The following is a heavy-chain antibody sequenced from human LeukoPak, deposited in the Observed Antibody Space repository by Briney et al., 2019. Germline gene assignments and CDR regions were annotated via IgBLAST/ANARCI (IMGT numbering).Heavy chain of an antibody. Sequence: PSETLSLTCTVSNGSISSYHWSWVRQPPGKGLEWIGYILTSGTTNYNPSLKSRLTISVDTSKNQFTLKLNSVTAADTAVYYCARGPGAPTGVRGVIGWFDPWGQGTLVTVSS. D-gene: IGHD3-10*01. CDR3: ARGPGAPTGVRGVIGWFDP. V-gene: IGHV4-4*09. CDR1: NGSISSYH. J-gene: IGHJ5*02. CDR2: ILTSGTT.